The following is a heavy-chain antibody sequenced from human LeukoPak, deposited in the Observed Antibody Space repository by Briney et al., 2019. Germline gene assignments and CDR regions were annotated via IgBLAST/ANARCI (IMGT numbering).Heavy chain of an antibody. J-gene: IGHJ4*02. Sequence: PGGSLRLSCAASGLTFSSYAMNWVRQAPGKGLEWVSSISGSPITTYYADSVKGRFTISRDNSKNTLYLQMNSLRAEDTAVYYCAKDGVAGVRDGYNFALGYWGQGTLVTVSS. D-gene: IGHD5-24*01. CDR2: ISGSPITT. V-gene: IGHV3-23*01. CDR1: GLTFSSYA. CDR3: AKDGVAGVRDGYNFALGY.